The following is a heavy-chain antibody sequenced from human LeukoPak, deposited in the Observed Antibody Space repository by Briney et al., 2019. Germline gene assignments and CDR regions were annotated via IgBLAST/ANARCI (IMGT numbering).Heavy chain of an antibody. CDR1: GYTFTSYA. Sequence: ASVKVSCKASGYTFTSYAMNWVRQAPGQGLEGMGWINTNTGNPTYAQGFTGRFVFSLDTSVSTAYLQISSLKAEDTAVYYCARDADRERDIVVVVADGGNWFDPWGQGTLVTVSS. CDR3: ARDADRERDIVVVVADGGNWFDP. D-gene: IGHD2-15*01. V-gene: IGHV7-4-1*02. J-gene: IGHJ5*02. CDR2: INTNTGNP.